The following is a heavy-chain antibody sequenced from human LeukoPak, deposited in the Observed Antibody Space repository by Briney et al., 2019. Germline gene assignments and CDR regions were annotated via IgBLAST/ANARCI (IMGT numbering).Heavy chain of an antibody. CDR2: ISYDGSNK. J-gene: IGHJ3*02. Sequence: GGSLRLSCAASGFTFSSYAMHWVRQAPGKGLEWVAVISYDGSNKYYADSVKGRFTISRDNSKNTLYLQMNSLRAEDTAVYYCARNYYDFWSGYLFAGSDAFDIWGQGTMVTVSS. CDR3: ARNYYDFWSGYLFAGSDAFDI. CDR1: GFTFSSYA. D-gene: IGHD3-3*01. V-gene: IGHV3-30-3*01.